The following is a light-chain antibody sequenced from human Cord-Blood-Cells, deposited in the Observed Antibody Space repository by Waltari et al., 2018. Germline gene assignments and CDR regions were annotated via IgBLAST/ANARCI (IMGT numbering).Light chain of an antibody. V-gene: IGLV2-8*01. CDR3: SSYAGSNRV. CDR2: EVS. J-gene: IGLJ2*01. Sequence: QSALTQPPSASGSPGPSVTIPCTGTRTDVGGYNYVSWYQQHPGKAPKLMIYEVSKRPSGVPDRFSGSKSGNTASLTVSGLQAEDEADYYCSSYAGSNRVFGGGTKLTVL. CDR1: RTDVGGYNY.